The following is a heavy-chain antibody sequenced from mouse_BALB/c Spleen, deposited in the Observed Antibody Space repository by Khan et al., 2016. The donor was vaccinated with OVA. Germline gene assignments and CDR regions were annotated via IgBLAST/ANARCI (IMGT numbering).Heavy chain of an antibody. CDR3: ARRFITTVVAEGYAMAY. V-gene: IGHV1-80*01. CDR2: IYPGDGDT. Sequence: VQLQESGAELVRPGSSVKISCKASGYAFSSYWMNWVKQRPGQGLEWIGQIYPGDGDTNYNGKFKGKATLTADKSSSTAYMQLSSLTSEDPAVYFCARRFITTVVAEGYAMAYWGQGTSVTVSS. D-gene: IGHD1-1*01. CDR1: GYAFSSYW. J-gene: IGHJ4*01.